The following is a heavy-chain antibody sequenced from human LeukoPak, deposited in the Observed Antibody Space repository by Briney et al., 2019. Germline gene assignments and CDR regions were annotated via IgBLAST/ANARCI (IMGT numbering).Heavy chain of an antibody. CDR2: TYYRSKWFN. CDR1: GDSVSSNSA. V-gene: IGHV6-1*01. D-gene: IGHD2-15*01. J-gene: IGHJ5*02. CDR3: TREKASRRQGVRFSSWYLHWFDP. Sequence: SQTLSLTCAISGDSVSSNSAWHWIRQSPSRGLEWLGRTYYRSKWFNDYAVSVKSRIVIKADTSKNQFSLQLNSVTPEDTAVYYCTREKASRRQGVRFSSWYLHWFDPWGQGTLVTVSS.